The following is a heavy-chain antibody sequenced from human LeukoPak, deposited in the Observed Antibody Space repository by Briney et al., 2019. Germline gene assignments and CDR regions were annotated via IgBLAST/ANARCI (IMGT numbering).Heavy chain of an antibody. CDR2: IYWDDDK. Sequence: SGPTLAKPTQTLTLTCTFSGFSRSTSGGGVGWIRRPPGKGLEWLALIYWDDDKRYHSALKSRLTINKANSKNQVVLTMTNVDPVDTATYYCVHRRIYSPFDYWGQGALVTVSS. J-gene: IGHJ4*02. CDR3: VHRRIYSPFDY. CDR1: GFSRSTSGGG. D-gene: IGHD4-11*01. V-gene: IGHV2-5*02.